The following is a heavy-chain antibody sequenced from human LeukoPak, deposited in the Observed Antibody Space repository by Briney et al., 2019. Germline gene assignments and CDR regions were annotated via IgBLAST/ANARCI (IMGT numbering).Heavy chain of an antibody. CDR2: ISSSSSYI. Sequence: GGSLRLSCAASGFTFSSYSMNWVRQAPGKGLEWVSSISSSSSYIYYADSVKGRFTISRDNAKNSLYLQMNSLRAEDTAVYYCARARWSGGSCYFDYWGQGTLVTVSS. CDR3: ARARWSGGSCYFDY. V-gene: IGHV3-21*01. J-gene: IGHJ4*02. CDR1: GFTFSSYS. D-gene: IGHD2-15*01.